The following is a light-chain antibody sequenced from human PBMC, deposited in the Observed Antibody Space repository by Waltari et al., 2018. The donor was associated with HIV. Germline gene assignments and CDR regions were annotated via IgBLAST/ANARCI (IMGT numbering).Light chain of an antibody. V-gene: IGLV1-51*01. Sequence: QSVLPQPPSVSAAPGQKVTISCSGITSNIGNNYVSWYQQLPGTAPKLLISDNNKRPSGIPDPFSGSKSGTSATLCITGLQTGDEADYYCGTWDSSLRAVVFGGGTKLTVL. CDR2: DNN. CDR3: GTWDSSLRAVV. CDR1: TSNIGNNY. J-gene: IGLJ2*01.